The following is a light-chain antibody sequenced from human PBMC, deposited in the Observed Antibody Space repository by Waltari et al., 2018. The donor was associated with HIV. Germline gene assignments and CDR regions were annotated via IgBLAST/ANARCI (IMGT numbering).Light chain of an antibody. J-gene: IGLJ2*01. CDR1: SSAVGGYNY. CDR3: SSYTSSSTLVV. V-gene: IGLV2-14*03. Sequence: QSALTQPASVSGSPGQSITISCTGTSSAVGGYNYVSWYQQHPGKVPKLMIYDVSNRPSGVSNRFSGSKSGNTASLTISGLQSEDEADYYCSSYTSSSTLVVFGGGTKLTVL. CDR2: DVS.